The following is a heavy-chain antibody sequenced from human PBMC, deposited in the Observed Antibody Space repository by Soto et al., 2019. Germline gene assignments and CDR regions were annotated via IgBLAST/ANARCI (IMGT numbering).Heavy chain of an antibody. CDR1: GGPISSGGYS. CDR2: IYHSGST. D-gene: IGHD3-10*02. Sequence: SETLSLTCAVSGGPISSGGYSWSWIRQPPGKGLEWIGYIYHSGSTYYNPSLKSRVTISVDRSKNQFSLKLSSVTAADTAVYYCARGGCSGSCPPDTFDIWGQGTMVTVSS. CDR3: ARGGCSGSCPPDTFDI. V-gene: IGHV4-30-2*01. J-gene: IGHJ3*02.